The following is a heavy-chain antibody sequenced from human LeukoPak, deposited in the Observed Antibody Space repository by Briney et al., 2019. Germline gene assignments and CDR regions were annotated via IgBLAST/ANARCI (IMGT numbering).Heavy chain of an antibody. CDR3: ARDSVTMVRGVIKGYGMDV. Sequence: GGSLRLSCAASGFTFSSCSMNWVRQAPGKGLEWVSSISSSSSYIYYADSVKGRFTISRDNAKNSLYLQMNSLRAEDTAVYYCARDSVTMVRGVIKGYGMDVWGQGTTVTVSS. D-gene: IGHD3-10*01. V-gene: IGHV3-21*01. CDR2: ISSSSSYI. CDR1: GFTFSSCS. J-gene: IGHJ6*02.